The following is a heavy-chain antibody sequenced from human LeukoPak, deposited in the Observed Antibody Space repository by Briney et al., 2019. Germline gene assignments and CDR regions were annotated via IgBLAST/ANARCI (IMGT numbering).Heavy chain of an antibody. CDR1: XFIFSKYA. CDR3: AKDPNGDYVGGFDM. Sequence: GGSLRXXXXXXXFIFSKYAMSWVRQAPGKGPEWVSGISASGGMTFYADSVKGRFTISRDDSKNTLYLDMNGLRVEDTAVYYCAKDPNGDYVGGFDMWGQGTMVTVSS. D-gene: IGHD4-17*01. CDR2: ISASGGMT. J-gene: IGHJ3*02. V-gene: IGHV3-23*01.